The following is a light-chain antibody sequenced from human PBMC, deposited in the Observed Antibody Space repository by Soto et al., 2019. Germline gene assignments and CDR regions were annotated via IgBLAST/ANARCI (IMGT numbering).Light chain of an antibody. V-gene: IGKV1-33*01. CDR2: GAS. CDR3: QQHEDFPLT. CDR1: QDIHQY. J-gene: IGKJ3*01. Sequence: DIQMTQSPASLSASVGDRVTITCQASQDIHQYLYWYQQKPGEPPNLLIYGASTLETGVPSRFSGRGSGTYFTFTISTLQPEDIATYYCQQHEDFPLTFGPGTTVDI.